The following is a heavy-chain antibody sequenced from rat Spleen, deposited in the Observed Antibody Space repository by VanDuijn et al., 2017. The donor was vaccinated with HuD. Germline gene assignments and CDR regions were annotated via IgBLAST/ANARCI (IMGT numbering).Heavy chain of an antibody. Sequence: EVQLVESGGGLVQPGRSLKLSCVASGFTFNNYWMTWIRQAPTKGLEWVASISTSGGNTYYRDSVKGRFTISRDNAKSTLYLTMDSLRSEDTATYYCARPTTDLYYFDYCGQGVMFTVSS. CDR2: ISTSGGNT. CDR1: GFTFNNYW. V-gene: IGHV5-31*01. CDR3: ARPTTDLYYFDY. J-gene: IGHJ2*01. D-gene: IGHD1-6*01.